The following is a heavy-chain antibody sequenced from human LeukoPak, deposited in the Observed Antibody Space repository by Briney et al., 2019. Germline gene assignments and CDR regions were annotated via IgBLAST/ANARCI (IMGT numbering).Heavy chain of an antibody. Sequence: GGSLRLSCAASGFTFSTYNMNWVRQAPGKGLEWVSYISSSSGTIYYPDSVQGRFTISRDNAKNSLYLQMNSLRAEDTAVYYCARRLTASGKHYFDYWGQGTLVTVSS. D-gene: IGHD6-13*01. J-gene: IGHJ4*02. CDR1: GFTFSTYN. CDR2: ISSSSGTI. V-gene: IGHV3-48*01. CDR3: ARRLTASGKHYFDY.